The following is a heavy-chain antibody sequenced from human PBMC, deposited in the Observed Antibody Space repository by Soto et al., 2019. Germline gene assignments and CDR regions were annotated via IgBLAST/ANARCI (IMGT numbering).Heavy chain of an antibody. J-gene: IGHJ6*02. V-gene: IGHV3-21*01. CDR3: ARIVVRGVISNYYYYYGMDV. CDR2: ISSSSSYI. D-gene: IGHD3-10*01. Sequence: GGSLRLSCAASGFTFSSYSMNWVRQAPGKGLEWVSSISSSSSYIYYADSVKGRFTISRDNAKNSLYLQMNSLRAEDTAVYYCARIVVRGVISNYYYYYGMDVWGQGTTVTVSS. CDR1: GFTFSSYS.